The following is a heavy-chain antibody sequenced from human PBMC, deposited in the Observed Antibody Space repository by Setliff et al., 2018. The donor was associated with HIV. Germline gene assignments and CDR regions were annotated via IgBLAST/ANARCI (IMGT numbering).Heavy chain of an antibody. CDR1: GGSIKSSSDY. V-gene: IGHV4-39*01. CDR2: IYYSGGT. D-gene: IGHD5-12*01. Sequence: SETLSLTCTVSGGSIKSSSDYWGWIRQPPGKGLEWIGTIYYSGGTYYNPSLKSRVTISVDTSKNQFSLRLSSVTAADTAVYYCARLHPGGYDPYYYNYYMDVWGRGTMVTVSS. CDR3: ARLHPGGYDPYYYNYYMDV. J-gene: IGHJ6*03.